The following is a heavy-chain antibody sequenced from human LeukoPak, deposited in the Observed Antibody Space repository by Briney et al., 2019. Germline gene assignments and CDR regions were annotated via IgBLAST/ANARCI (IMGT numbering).Heavy chain of an antibody. CDR1: GGSISSSSYY. Sequence: SETLSLTCTVSGGSISSSSYYWGWIRQPPGKGLEWIGTIYYSGSPYYNPSLKSRVTISVDTSKDQFSLNLSSVTAADTAVYYCARGNYYYMDVWGKGTTVTVSS. CDR2: IYYSGSP. CDR3: ARGNYYYMDV. V-gene: IGHV4-39*07. J-gene: IGHJ6*03.